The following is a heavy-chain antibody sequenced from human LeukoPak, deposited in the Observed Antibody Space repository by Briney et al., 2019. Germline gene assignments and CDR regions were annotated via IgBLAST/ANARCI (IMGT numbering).Heavy chain of an antibody. V-gene: IGHV4-4*07. CDR2: IYTSGST. CDR1: GGSISSYY. Sequence: PSETLSLTCTVSGGSISSYYWSWIRQPAGKGLEWIGRIYTSGSTNYNPSLKSRVTMSVDTSKHQFSLKLSSVTAADTAVYYCARDQYDILTGSGYYYGMDVWGQGTTVTVSS. J-gene: IGHJ6*02. CDR3: ARDQYDILTGSGYYYGMDV. D-gene: IGHD3-9*01.